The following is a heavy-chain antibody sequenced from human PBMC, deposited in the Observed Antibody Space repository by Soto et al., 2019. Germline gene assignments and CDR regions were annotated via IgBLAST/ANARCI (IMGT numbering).Heavy chain of an antibody. J-gene: IGHJ6*02. CDR3: ARMGEVRSYGYKDYYYGMDV. CDR2: INHSGST. Sequence: SETLSLTCAVYGGSFSGYYWSWIRQPPGKGLEWIGEINHSGSTNYNPSLKSRVTISVDTSKNQFSLKLSSVTAADTAVYYCARMGEVRSYGYKDYYYGMDVWGQGTTVTV. D-gene: IGHD5-18*01. V-gene: IGHV4-34*01. CDR1: GGSFSGYY.